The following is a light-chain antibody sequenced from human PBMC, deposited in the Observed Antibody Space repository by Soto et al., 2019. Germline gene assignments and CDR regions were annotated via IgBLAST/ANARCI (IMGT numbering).Light chain of an antibody. J-gene: IGKJ1*01. CDR1: QSMNDW. Sequence: DIQMTQSPSTLSASVGDRVTITCRASQSMNDWLAWYQQKPGKAPKVLIYDASSLQSGVPSRCSGSGSGTEFTLTIDSLQSDDVAIYYCLAYNAFSQTFGQGTKVEI. CDR3: LAYNAFSQT. CDR2: DAS. V-gene: IGKV1-5*01.